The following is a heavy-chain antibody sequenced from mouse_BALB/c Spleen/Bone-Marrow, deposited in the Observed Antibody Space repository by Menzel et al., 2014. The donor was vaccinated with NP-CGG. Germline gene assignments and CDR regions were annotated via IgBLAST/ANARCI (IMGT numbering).Heavy chain of an antibody. V-gene: IGHV1-69*02. J-gene: IGHJ2*01. CDR2: IDPSDSET. CDR3: VYVNYKSYLLDC. CDR1: RYTFTSYW. D-gene: IGHD2-1*01. Sequence: QVQLQQSGAELVKPGAPVKLSCKASRYTFTSYWMNWVKQRPGRGLEWIGRIDPSDSETHYNQNFKDKATLTVDKSSSTAYNQLSSLTSDDSGVYYCVYVNYKSYLLDCWGQGTTLTVSS.